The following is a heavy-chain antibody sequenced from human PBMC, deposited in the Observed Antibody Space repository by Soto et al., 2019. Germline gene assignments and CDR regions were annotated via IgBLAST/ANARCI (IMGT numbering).Heavy chain of an antibody. CDR2: TSTNNDDR. V-gene: IGHV1-18*04. Sequence: ASVKVSCKASGYRFSTYGINWVRQAPGQGLEWLGWTSTNNDDRNYAQKLQGRVTMTTDTSTSTAYMELRSLRSDDTAVYYCARVRLGSSSWSNYYYYGMDVWGQGTTVTVSS. D-gene: IGHD6-13*01. J-gene: IGHJ6*02. CDR1: GYRFSTYG. CDR3: ARVRLGSSSWSNYYYYGMDV.